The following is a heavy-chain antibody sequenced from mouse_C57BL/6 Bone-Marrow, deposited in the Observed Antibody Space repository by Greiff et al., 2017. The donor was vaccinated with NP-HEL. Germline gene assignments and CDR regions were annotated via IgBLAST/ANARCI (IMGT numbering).Heavy chain of an antibody. CDR2: INPSSGYT. J-gene: IGHJ1*03. D-gene: IGHD1-1*01. CDR3: AGCGSSPNWYFDV. V-gene: IGHV1-7*01. Sequence: QVQLQQSGAELAKPGASVKLSCKASGYTFTSYWMHWVKQRPGQGLEWIGYINPSSGYTKYNQKFKDKATLTADKSSSTAYMQLSSLTYEDSAVYYCAGCGSSPNWYFDVWGTGTTVTVSS. CDR1: GYTFTSYW.